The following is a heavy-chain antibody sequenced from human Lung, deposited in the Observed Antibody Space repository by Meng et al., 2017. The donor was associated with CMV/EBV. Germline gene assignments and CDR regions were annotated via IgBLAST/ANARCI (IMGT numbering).Heavy chain of an antibody. CDR2: ISSSSTYI. Sequence: SCAASGFNFRTYSMNWVRQAPGKGLEWVSSISSSSTYIYYADSVKGRFTISRDNAKNSLYLQMNSLRAEDTAVYYCARETGSSGWYGPGYWGQGTLVT. CDR1: GFNFRTYS. J-gene: IGHJ4*02. CDR3: ARETGSSGWYGPGY. V-gene: IGHV3-21*01. D-gene: IGHD6-19*01.